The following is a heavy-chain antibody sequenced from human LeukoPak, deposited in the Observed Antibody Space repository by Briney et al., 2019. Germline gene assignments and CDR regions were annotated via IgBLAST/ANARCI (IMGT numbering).Heavy chain of an antibody. CDR3: ARALLYYASGTRHFYFDY. J-gene: IGHJ4*02. Sequence: GGSLRLSCAVSGFTFSNAWMSWVRQAPGKGLEWVSIIYSDGSTYYADSVKGRFTIPRDNSKNTLYLQMNSLRADDTAVYYCARALLYYASGTRHFYFDYWGQGTLVTVSS. CDR1: GFTFSNAW. CDR2: IYSDGST. D-gene: IGHD3-10*01. V-gene: IGHV3-53*01.